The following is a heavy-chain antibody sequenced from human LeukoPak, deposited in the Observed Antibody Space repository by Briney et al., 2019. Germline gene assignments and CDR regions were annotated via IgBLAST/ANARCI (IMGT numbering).Heavy chain of an antibody. J-gene: IGHJ5*02. CDR3: ASLGDGYP. CDR2: ISYDGSNK. D-gene: IGHD5-24*01. CDR1: GFTFSSYA. Sequence: GGSLRLSCAASGFTFSSYAMHWVRQAPGKGLEWVAVISYDGSNKYYADSVKGRFTISRDNSKNTLYLQMNSLRAEGTAVYYCASLGDGYPWGQGTLVTVSS. V-gene: IGHV3-30-3*01.